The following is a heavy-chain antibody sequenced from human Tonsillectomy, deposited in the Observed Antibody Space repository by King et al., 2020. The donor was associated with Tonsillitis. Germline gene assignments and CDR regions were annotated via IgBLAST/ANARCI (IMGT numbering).Heavy chain of an antibody. J-gene: IGHJ3*02. Sequence: QVQLVESGAEVKKPGSSVKVSCKASGGTFSSYIISWVRQAPGQGLEWMGGIIPIFGTANYAQKFQGRVTITADESTSTAYMELSSLRSEDTAVYYCASPPAGYCSSASCRYAFDIWGQGTMVTVSS. D-gene: IGHD2-2*01. CDR1: GGTFSSYI. CDR3: ASPPAGYCSSASCRYAFDI. CDR2: IIPIFGTA. V-gene: IGHV1-69*01.